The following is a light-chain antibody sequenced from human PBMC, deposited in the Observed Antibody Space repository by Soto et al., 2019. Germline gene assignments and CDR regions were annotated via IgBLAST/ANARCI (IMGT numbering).Light chain of an antibody. CDR3: QQTYNTQT. J-gene: IGKJ1*01. CDR1: QNIFDY. CDR2: AAS. Sequence: DIHMTQSPSSLSASVGNIVTITCRASQNIFDYVNWYQQKPGEVPKLVIFAASSLQTGVPARLSGSGSGTDFTLTISSMRPEDFATYYCQQTYNTQTFGQGTKVDIK. V-gene: IGKV1-39*01.